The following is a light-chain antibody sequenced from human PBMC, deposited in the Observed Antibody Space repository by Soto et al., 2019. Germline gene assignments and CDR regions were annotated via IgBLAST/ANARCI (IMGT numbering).Light chain of an antibody. V-gene: IGKV3-15*01. CDR1: QSVSSN. CDR3: QQYNNWWT. Sequence: EIVMTQSPAPLSVSQGERATLSCRASQSVSSNLAWYQQKPGQAPRLLIYGASTRATGIPARFSGSGSGTEFTLTISSLQSEDFAVYYCQQYNNWWTFGQGTKV. J-gene: IGKJ1*01. CDR2: GAS.